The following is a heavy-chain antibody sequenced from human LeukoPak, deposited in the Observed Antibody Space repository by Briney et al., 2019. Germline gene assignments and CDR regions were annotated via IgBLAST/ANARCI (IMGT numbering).Heavy chain of an antibody. Sequence: GASVTVSCKASGYTFTGYYMHWVRQAPGQGLEWMGWINPNSGGTNYAQKFQGRVTMTRNTSISTAYMELSSLRSEDTAVYYCARGRRKVTIFGVVIQPRNWFDPWGQGTLVTVSS. CDR2: INPNSGGT. CDR1: GYTFTGYY. V-gene: IGHV1-2*02. D-gene: IGHD3-3*01. J-gene: IGHJ5*02. CDR3: ARGRRKVTIFGVVIQPRNWFDP.